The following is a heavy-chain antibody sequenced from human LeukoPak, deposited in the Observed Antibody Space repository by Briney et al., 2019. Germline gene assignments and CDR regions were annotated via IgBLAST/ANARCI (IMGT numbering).Heavy chain of an antibody. J-gene: IGHJ6*03. Sequence: GGSLRLSCAASGFTFSSYSMNWVRQAPGKGLEWVSSISSSSSYIYYADSVKGRFTISRDNAKNSLYLQINSLRDEDTAVYYCARFGHYYMDVWGKGTTVTVSS. CDR3: ARFGHYYMDV. V-gene: IGHV3-21*01. D-gene: IGHD3-10*01. CDR2: ISSSSSYI. CDR1: GFTFSSYS.